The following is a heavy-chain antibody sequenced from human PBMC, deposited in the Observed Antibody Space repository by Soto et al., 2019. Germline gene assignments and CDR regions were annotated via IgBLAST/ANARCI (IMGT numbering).Heavy chain of an antibody. D-gene: IGHD3-22*01. CDR3: ARHPGHYYDSSGYYYPPDAFDI. CDR1: GGSISSYY. V-gene: IGHV4-59*08. CDR2: IYYSGST. Sequence: QVQLQESGPGLVKPSETLSLTCTVSGGSISSYYWSWIRQPPGKGLEWIGYIYYSGSTNYNPSLTRRVTIPVETPKNQSPLKLSSVTAADTAVYYCARHPGHYYDSSGYYYPPDAFDIWGQGTMVTVSS. J-gene: IGHJ3*02.